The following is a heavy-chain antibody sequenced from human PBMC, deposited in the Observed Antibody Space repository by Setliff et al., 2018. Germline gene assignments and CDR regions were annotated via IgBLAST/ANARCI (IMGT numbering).Heavy chain of an antibody. V-gene: IGHV4-61*09. D-gene: IGHD3-3*01. J-gene: IGHJ6*03. CDR1: GDPMSSRRYY. CDR2: IYTSWST. CDR3: ARMSGFQYMDV. Sequence: SETLSLTCTVSGDPMSSRRYYWAWIRQPAGKGLEWIGQIYTSWSTNYNPSLKSRVIISLDTSNNQFSLSLSSVTAADTAVYYCARMSGFQYMDVWGKGTTVTVSS.